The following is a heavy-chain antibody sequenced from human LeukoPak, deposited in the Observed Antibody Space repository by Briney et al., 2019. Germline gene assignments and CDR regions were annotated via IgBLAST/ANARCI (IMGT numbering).Heavy chain of an antibody. Sequence: GRSLRLSCAASGFTFSSYWMSWVRQAPGKGLEWVANIKQDGSEKYYVDSVKGRFTISRDNAKNSLYLQMNSLRAEDTAVYYCARDSGSYPRADAFDIWGQGTMVTVSS. D-gene: IGHD1-26*01. CDR1: GFTFSSYW. CDR3: ARDSGSYPRADAFDI. J-gene: IGHJ3*02. V-gene: IGHV3-7*01. CDR2: IKQDGSEK.